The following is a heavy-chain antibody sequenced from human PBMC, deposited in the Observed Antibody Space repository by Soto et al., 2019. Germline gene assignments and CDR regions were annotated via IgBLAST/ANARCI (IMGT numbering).Heavy chain of an antibody. Sequence: GSLRLSCAAAGFMFSSYCMSWVRQAPGKGLEWVSVISESGGSTHYADSVRGRFTVSRDNSKNSLSLRMNSLRDEDTAVYFCAKRSPYSSGWYSPIFDYWGQGALVTVSS. CDR3: AKRSPYSSGWYSPIFDY. CDR2: ISESGGST. J-gene: IGHJ4*02. D-gene: IGHD6-13*01. V-gene: IGHV3-23*01. CDR1: GFMFSSYC.